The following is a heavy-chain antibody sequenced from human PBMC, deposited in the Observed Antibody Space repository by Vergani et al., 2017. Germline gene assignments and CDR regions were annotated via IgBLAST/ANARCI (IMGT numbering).Heavy chain of an antibody. D-gene: IGHD6-25*01. CDR3: VRLPRVAWNFDL. Sequence: EVQLVESGGGLVQPGGSLRLSCAASGFSLSRFWMSWVRQAPEKGVEWVAHISPDGSATSYVDSVKGRFTIYRDNTNNSLSLQMSGLGVEDTAVYYCVRLPRVAWNFDLWGRGTLITVSS. V-gene: IGHV3-7*01. CDR2: ISPDGSAT. CDR1: GFSLSRFW. J-gene: IGHJ2*01.